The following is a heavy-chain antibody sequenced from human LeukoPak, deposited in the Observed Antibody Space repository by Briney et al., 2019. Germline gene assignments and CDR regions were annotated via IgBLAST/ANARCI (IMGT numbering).Heavy chain of an antibody. D-gene: IGHD6-13*01. Sequence: SETLSLTCTVSGYSISSGYYWGWIRQPPGKGLEWIGSIYHSGRTFYNPSLKSRVTISVDTSKNQFSLKLSSVTAADTAVYYCARHFISSSWYYFDYWGQGTLVTVSS. CDR3: ARHFISSSWYYFDY. CDR2: IYHSGRT. CDR1: GYSISSGYY. J-gene: IGHJ4*02. V-gene: IGHV4-38-2*02.